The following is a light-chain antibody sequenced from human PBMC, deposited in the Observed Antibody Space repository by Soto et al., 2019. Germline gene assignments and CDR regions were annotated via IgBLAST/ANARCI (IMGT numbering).Light chain of an antibody. Sequence: EIVMTQSPATLSVSPGERATLSCRASQSVSSNLAWYQQKPGQAHRLLIYGASTRATGIPARFSGSGSGTEFTLTISSLQSEDFAVYYCQQYNDWPPYTFGRGTKVEIK. V-gene: IGKV3-15*01. CDR1: QSVSSN. CDR3: QQYNDWPPYT. CDR2: GAS. J-gene: IGKJ2*01.